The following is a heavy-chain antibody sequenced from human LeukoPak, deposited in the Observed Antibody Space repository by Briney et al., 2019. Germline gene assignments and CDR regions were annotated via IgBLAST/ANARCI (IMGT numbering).Heavy chain of an antibody. CDR2: IYTSGST. J-gene: IGHJ6*03. CDR3: ARDLGRRPSYYRGRRESYYYMDV. Sequence: SQTLSLTCTVSGDSISSGSYYWSWIRQPAGKGLEWIGRIYTSGSTNYNPSLKSRVTMSVDTSKNQFSQKLSSVTAADTAVYYCARDLGRRPSYYRGRRESYYYMDVWGKGTTVTISS. CDR1: GDSISSGSYY. D-gene: IGHD3-10*01. V-gene: IGHV4-61*02.